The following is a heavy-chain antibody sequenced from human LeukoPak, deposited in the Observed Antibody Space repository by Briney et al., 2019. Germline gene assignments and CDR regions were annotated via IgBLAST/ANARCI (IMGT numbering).Heavy chain of an antibody. D-gene: IGHD5-18*01. CDR3: ARDHNYGSDY. CDR2: IKEDGSEK. Sequence: GGSLRLSCVVSGFTFGSSWMSWVRQAPGKGLEWVANIKEDGSEKYYVDSVKGRFTISRDSAKNSLYLQMNSLRVEDTAVYYCARDHNYGSDYWGQGTLVTVSS. V-gene: IGHV3-7*03. J-gene: IGHJ4*02. CDR1: GFTFGSSW.